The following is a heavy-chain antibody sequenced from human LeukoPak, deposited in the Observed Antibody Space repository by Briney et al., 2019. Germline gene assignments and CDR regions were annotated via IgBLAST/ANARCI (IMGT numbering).Heavy chain of an antibody. CDR2: IYYSGST. J-gene: IGHJ4*02. D-gene: IGHD6-13*01. CDR1: GGSFSGYY. Sequence: SETLSLTCAVYGGSFSGYYWSWIRQPPGKGLEWIGYIYYSGSTNYNPSLKSRVTISVDTSKNQFSLKLSSVTAADTAVYYCAGYSSSSPYWGQGTLVTVSS. V-gene: IGHV4-59*08. CDR3: AGYSSSSPY.